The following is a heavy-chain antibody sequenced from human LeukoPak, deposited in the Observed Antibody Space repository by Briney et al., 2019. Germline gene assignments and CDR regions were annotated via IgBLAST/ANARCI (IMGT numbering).Heavy chain of an antibody. J-gene: IGHJ4*02. CDR3: SRVTLGYGFDY. CDR1: GFTFSSYV. V-gene: IGHV3-23*01. CDR2: IRTSVGST. Sequence: GGSLRLSCVASGFTFSSYVMTWVRQAPGKGLEWVSSIRTSVGSTFYADSVKGRFTISRHSSTNTVYLQMNSLGADDTAVYYCSRVTLGYGFDYWGQGTLVTVSS. D-gene: IGHD3-16*01.